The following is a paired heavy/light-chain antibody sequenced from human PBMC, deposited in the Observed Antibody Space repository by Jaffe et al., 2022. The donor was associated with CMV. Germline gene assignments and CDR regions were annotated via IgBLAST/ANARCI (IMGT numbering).Heavy chain of an antibody. D-gene: IGHD1-20*01. CDR3: ARGQTVSTPSPFDY. V-gene: IGHV1-69*01. CDR2: IIPILDTK. J-gene: IGHJ4*02. CDR1: GGSFSTYD. Sequence: QVHLVQSGAEVKKPGSSVKVSCKVSGGSFSTYDISWVRQAPGQGLEWMAGIIPILDTKNYAQRFRNRVTITADESTSTVYMELNSLRSADTAMYYCARGQTVSTPSPFDYWGQGTLVTVSS.
Light chain of an antibody. V-gene: IGKV1-5*03. CDR3: QQYNSYSQT. Sequence: DIQMTQSPSTLSASVGDRVTITCRASQSISTWLAWYQQKPGKVPKLLIYKASSLENGVPSRFSGSGSGTDFTLTIDSLQPDDVATYYCQQYNSYSQTFGHGTKVEVK. J-gene: IGKJ1*01. CDR2: KAS. CDR1: QSISTW.